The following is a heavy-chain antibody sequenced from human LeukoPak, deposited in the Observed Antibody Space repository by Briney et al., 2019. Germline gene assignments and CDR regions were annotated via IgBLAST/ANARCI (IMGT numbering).Heavy chain of an antibody. J-gene: IGHJ4*02. CDR3: ARVVVPAATYFDY. CDR1: DASLTGYY. CDR2: INHSGST. Sequence: SETLSLTCAVYDASLTGYYWSWIRQPPGKGLEWIGEINHSGSTNYNPSLKSRVTISVDTSKNQFSLKLSSVTAADTAVYYCARVVVPAATYFDYWGQGTLVTVSS. V-gene: IGHV4-34*01. D-gene: IGHD2-2*01.